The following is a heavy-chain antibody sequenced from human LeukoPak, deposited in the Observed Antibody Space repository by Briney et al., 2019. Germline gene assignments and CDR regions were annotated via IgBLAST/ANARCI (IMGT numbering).Heavy chain of an antibody. CDR2: IHSSGST. CDR1: SRSLGTFC. D-gene: IGHD3-10*01. J-gene: IGHJ4*02. V-gene: IGHV4-59*12. CDR3: ARAGAGTSNYDFAY. Sequence: SETRSLASIVPSRSLGTFCSGWVRQPPGKVLEWIGSIHSSGSTNYNPSLKSRVTRSVVTSNNQFSPKLTAVTAAATAVYSCARAGAGTSNYDFAYWGQGSLVTVSS.